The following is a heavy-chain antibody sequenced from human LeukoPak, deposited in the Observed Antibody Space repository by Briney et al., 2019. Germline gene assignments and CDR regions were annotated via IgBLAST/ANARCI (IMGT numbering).Heavy chain of an antibody. V-gene: IGHV1-46*01. CDR2: INPSGGST. CDR1: GYTFTTYY. D-gene: IGHD2-15*01. CDR3: ASQRVAGGGNGFDH. Sequence: ASVKVSCKASGYTFTTYYMHWVRQAPGQGLEWMGIINPSGGSTSYTQKFQGRVTMTRDTSTSTVYMELSSLRSEDMAVYYCASQRVAGGGNGFDHWGQGALVTVSS. J-gene: IGHJ5*02.